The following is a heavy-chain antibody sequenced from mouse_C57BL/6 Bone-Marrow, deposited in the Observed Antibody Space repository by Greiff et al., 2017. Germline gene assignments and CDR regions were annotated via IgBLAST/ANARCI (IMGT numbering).Heavy chain of an antibody. CDR1: GYAFSSSW. V-gene: IGHV1-82*01. Sequence: VQLQQSGPELVKPGASVKISCKASGYAFSSSWMNWVKQRPGKGLEWIGRIYPGAGDTNYNGKFKGKATLTADKPSSTASMQLSSLTSEDSAVYFCASLAWFVYWGQGTLVTVSA. J-gene: IGHJ3*01. CDR2: IYPGAGDT. CDR3: ASLAWFVY.